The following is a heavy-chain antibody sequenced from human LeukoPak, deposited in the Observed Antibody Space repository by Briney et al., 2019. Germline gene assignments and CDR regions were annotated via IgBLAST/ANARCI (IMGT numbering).Heavy chain of an antibody. CDR2: ICSSGSA. J-gene: IGHJ6*02. V-gene: IGHV4-31*03. CDR3: ARDGGGSLYGMDV. D-gene: IGHD2-15*01. Sequence: SETLSLTCTVSGGSISSGVYCWSWIRQRPGEGLQWIGYICSSGSAYYNPSLKSRVTMSIDTSNNQFSLKLNSVTAADTAVYYCARDGGGSLYGMDVWGQGTTVTVSS. CDR1: GGSISSGVYC.